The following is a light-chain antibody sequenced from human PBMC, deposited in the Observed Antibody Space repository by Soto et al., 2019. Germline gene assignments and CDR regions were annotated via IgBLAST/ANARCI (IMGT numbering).Light chain of an antibody. CDR2: EVS. V-gene: IGLV2-14*01. CDR1: SSDIGGYNY. J-gene: IGLJ1*01. CDR3: SSFTISSTLYV. Sequence: QSVLTQPASVSGSPGQSITSSCAGTSSDIGGYNYVSWYQQHPGTAPKVIIYEVSNRPSGVSNRFSGSKSGNTASLTISGLQAEDEADYYCSSFTISSTLYVFGSGTKVTVL.